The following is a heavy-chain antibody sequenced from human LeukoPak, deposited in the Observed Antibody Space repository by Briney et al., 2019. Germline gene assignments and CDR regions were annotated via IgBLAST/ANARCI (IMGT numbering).Heavy chain of an antibody. CDR2: FDPEDGET. J-gene: IGHJ4*02. Sequence: ASVKVSCKVSGYTLTELSMHWVRQAPGKGLEWMGGFDPEDGETIYAQKFQGRVTITADESTSTAYMELSSLRSEDTAVYYCARTGAVAGYYFDYWGQGTLVTVSS. CDR1: GYTLTELS. CDR3: ARTGAVAGYYFDY. V-gene: IGHV1-24*01. D-gene: IGHD6-19*01.